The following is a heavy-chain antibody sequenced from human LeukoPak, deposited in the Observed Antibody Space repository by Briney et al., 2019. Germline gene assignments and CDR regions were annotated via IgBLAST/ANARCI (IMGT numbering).Heavy chain of an antibody. CDR3: RIWFGNSAGFDM. Sequence: GGSLRLSCAASGFTFSSYAMSWVRQTPGKGLVWVSRIKSDGSITTYAGSVEGRFTISRDNAKNTVYLQMNSLRAEDTAMYYCRIWFGNSAGFDMWGQGTMVTVPS. D-gene: IGHD3-10*01. J-gene: IGHJ3*02. CDR2: IKSDGSIT. CDR1: GFTFSSYA. V-gene: IGHV3-74*01.